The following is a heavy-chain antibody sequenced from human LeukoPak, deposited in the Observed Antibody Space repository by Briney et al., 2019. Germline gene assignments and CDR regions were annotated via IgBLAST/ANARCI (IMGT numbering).Heavy chain of an antibody. V-gene: IGHV1-2*02. CDR2: LNPNTLVT. CDR1: GYTLTDYY. CDR3: ARKDGGRDGMDV. J-gene: IGHJ6*02. D-gene: IGHD2-15*01. Sequence: ASVKVSCRASGYTLTDYYMHWVRQAPGQGLEWMGWLNPNTLVTSYAQHFQGRVSMTWDTSISTGYMALNSLTSDDTAVYYCARKDGGRDGMDVWGQGTTVTVSS.